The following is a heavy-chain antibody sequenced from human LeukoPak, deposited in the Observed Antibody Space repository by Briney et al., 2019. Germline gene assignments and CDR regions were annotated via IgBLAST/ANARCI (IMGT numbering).Heavy chain of an antibody. J-gene: IGHJ3*02. CDR2: SDTSGNYI. Sequence: GGSLRLSCEVFGFTFRNYGLNWVRQAPGKGLEWVSFSDTSGNYIYYGDSAKGRFTISRDNARNLLFLQMNGLRAEDTAVYYCARGRSITLLRGIAMSDGFDIWGQGAMVAVSS. CDR1: GFTFRNYG. CDR3: ARGRSITLLRGIAMSDGFDI. V-gene: IGHV3-21*06. D-gene: IGHD3-10*01.